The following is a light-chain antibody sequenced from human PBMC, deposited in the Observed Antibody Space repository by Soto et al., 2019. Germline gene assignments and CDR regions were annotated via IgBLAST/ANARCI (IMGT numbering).Light chain of an antibody. J-gene: IGKJ1*01. Sequence: DIQMTQSPSSLSASVGNRVTITCRASQSIYDWLAWYQQKPGRAPRLLTYDASTLETGVPSRISGSGSGTQFTLTISSLQPDDFATYYCQQYNSYPWTFGQGTKVDIK. CDR1: QSIYDW. CDR3: QQYNSYPWT. V-gene: IGKV1-5*01. CDR2: DAS.